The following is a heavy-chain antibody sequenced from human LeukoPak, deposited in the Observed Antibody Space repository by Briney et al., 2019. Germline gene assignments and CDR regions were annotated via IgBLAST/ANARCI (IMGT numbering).Heavy chain of an antibody. D-gene: IGHD6-13*01. J-gene: IGHJ6*03. CDR1: GYTFSVYG. Sequence: PGASVKVSCKASGYTFSVYGISWVRQAPGQGLEWMGWISVYNGKTNYAQKLQGRVTMTTDTSTTTAYMDLRSLRSDDTAVYYCARAVPLEYSSTWDSYYYYMDVWGKGTTVTVSS. V-gene: IGHV1-18*01. CDR2: ISVYNGKT. CDR3: ARAVPLEYSSTWDSYYYYMDV.